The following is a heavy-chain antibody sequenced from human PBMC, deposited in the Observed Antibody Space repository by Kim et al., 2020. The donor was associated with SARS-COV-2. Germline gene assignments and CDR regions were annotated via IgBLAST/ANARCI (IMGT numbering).Heavy chain of an antibody. CDR3: ARLEPSNLGTGGGHDY. CDR1: GGSISSGGYY. Sequence: SETLSLTCTVSGGSISSGGYYWSWIRQHPGKGLEWIGYIYYSGSTYYSPSLKSRVTISVDMSKNQFSLKLSSVTAADTAVYYCARLEPSNLGTGGGHDYWGQGTLVTVSS. D-gene: IGHD1-1*01. J-gene: IGHJ4*02. V-gene: IGHV4-31*03. CDR2: IYYSGST.